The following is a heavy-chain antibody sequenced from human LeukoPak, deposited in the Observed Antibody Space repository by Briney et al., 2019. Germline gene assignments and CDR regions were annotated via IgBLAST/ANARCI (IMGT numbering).Heavy chain of an antibody. CDR1: GFTFSSYG. CDR3: ARSRYNGVCLLDPTHCGMDV. J-gene: IGHJ6*02. D-gene: IGHD2-8*01. Sequence: PGGSLRLSCAASGFTFSSYGMHWVRQAPGKGLEWVAVIWYDGSNKYYADSVKGRFTISRDNSKNTLYLQMNSLRAEDTAVYYCARSRYNGVCLLDPTHCGMDVWGQGTTVTVSS. V-gene: IGHV3-33*01. CDR2: IWYDGSNK.